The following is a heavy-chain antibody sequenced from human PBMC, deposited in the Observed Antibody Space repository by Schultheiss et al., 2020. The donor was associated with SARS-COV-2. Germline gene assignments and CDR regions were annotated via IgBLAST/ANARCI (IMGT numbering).Heavy chain of an antibody. CDR1: GFTFSSYA. J-gene: IGHJ4*02. CDR3: ARGSYDILTGYPY. Sequence: GGSLRLSCAASGFTFSSYAMHWVRQAPGKGLEWVSAISGSGHSTYYADSVKGRFTISRDNAKNTLYLQMNSLRAEDTAVYYCARGSYDILTGYPYWGQGTLVTVSS. V-gene: IGHV3-23*01. CDR2: ISGSGHST. D-gene: IGHD3-9*01.